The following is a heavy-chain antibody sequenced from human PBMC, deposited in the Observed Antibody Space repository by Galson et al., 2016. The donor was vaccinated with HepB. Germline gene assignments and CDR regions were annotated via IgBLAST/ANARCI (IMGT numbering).Heavy chain of an antibody. Sequence: CAISGDSVSTYGADWYWIRQSPSRGLELLGRTYYRSKWYTDYADSVKRRIIIKADTSKNEFSLQLNSVTPDDTAIYYCVRDGLWDVWGQGTQVTVSS. CDR2: TYYRSKWYT. D-gene: IGHD1-26*01. J-gene: IGHJ4*02. V-gene: IGHV6-1*01. CDR1: GDSVSTYGAD. CDR3: VRDGLWDV.